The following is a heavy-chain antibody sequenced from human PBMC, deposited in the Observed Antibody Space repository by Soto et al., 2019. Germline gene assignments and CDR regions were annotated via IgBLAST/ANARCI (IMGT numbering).Heavy chain of an antibody. CDR3: ARASPLIAAAGRRELRWFDP. CDR2: IIPIFGTA. V-gene: IGHV1-69*01. Sequence: QVQLVQSGAEVKKPGSSVKVSCKASGGTFSSYAISWVRQAPGQGLEWMGGIIPIFGTAKYAQKFQGRVTITADESTSTAYMELSSLRSQDTAVYYCARASPLIAAAGRRELRWFDPWGQGTLVTASS. J-gene: IGHJ5*02. D-gene: IGHD6-13*01. CDR1: GGTFSSYA.